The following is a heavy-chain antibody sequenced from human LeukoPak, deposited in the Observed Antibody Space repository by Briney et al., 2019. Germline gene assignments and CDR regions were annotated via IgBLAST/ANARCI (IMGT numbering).Heavy chain of an antibody. CDR2: IYHSGST. D-gene: IGHD3-9*01. V-gene: IGHV4-38-2*01. CDR3: ARQDYDILTGYYGYYFDY. Sequence: SETLSLTCAVSGYSISSGYYWGWIRQPPGKGLEWIGSIYHSGSTYYNPSLKSRVTISVDTSKNQFSLKLSSVTGADTAVYYCARQDYDILTGYYGYYFDYWGQGTLVTVSS. CDR1: GYSISSGYY. J-gene: IGHJ4*02.